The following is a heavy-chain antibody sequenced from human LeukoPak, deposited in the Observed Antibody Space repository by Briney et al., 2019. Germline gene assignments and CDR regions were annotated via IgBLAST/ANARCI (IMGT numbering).Heavy chain of an antibody. V-gene: IGHV3-53*01. CDR3: ARFRSSGWTYYYYYYGMDV. D-gene: IGHD6-19*01. J-gene: IGHJ6*04. Sequence: GGSLRLSCAASGFTVSSNYMSWVRQAQGKGLEWVSVIYSGGSTYYADSVKGRFTISRDNSKNTLYLQMNSLRAEDTAVYYCARFRSSGWTYYYYYYGMDVWGKGTTVTVSS. CDR2: IYSGGST. CDR1: GFTVSSNY.